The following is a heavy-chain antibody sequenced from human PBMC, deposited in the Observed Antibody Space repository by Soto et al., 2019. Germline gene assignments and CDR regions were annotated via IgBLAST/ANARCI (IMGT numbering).Heavy chain of an antibody. CDR2: INPNSGGT. J-gene: IGHJ3*02. Sequence: GASVKVSCKASGYTFTGYYMHWVRQAPGQGLEWMGWINPNSGGTNYAQKFQGWVTMTRDTSISTAYMELSRLRSDDTAVYYCARDLDISSSEANAFDISGQGTIVTVSS. CDR3: ARDLDISSSEANAFDI. D-gene: IGHD6-6*01. CDR1: GYTFTGYY. V-gene: IGHV1-2*04.